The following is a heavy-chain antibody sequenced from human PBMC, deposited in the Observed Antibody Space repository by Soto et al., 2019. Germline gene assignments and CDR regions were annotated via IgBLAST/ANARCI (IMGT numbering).Heavy chain of an antibody. CDR1: GFTFTSSA. D-gene: IGHD4-4*01. V-gene: IGHV1-58*01. CDR2: IVVGSGNT. Sequence: ASVKVSCKASGFTFTSSAVQWLRQARGQRLEWIGWIVVGSGNTNYAQKFQERVTITRDMSTSTAYMELSSLRSEDTAVYYCAARTVTTYYYYYGMDVWGQGTTVTVSS. J-gene: IGHJ6*02. CDR3: AARTVTTYYYYYGMDV.